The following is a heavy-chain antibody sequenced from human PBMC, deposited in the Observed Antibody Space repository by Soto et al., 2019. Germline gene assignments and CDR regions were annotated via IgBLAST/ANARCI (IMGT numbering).Heavy chain of an antibody. CDR3: AKETQANLGTGGFDY. V-gene: IGHV3-9*01. CDR2: VTWNSGSI. CDR1: GFTFDDYA. J-gene: IGHJ4*02. D-gene: IGHD7-27*01. Sequence: EVQLVESGGGVTQPGRSLRLSCAASGFTFDDYAMHWVRQAPGKGLEWVSGVTWNSGSIGYADSVKGRFTISRDNAKNSLYLQIDSLRTEDTALYYCAKETQANLGTGGFDYWDQGTLVTVSS.